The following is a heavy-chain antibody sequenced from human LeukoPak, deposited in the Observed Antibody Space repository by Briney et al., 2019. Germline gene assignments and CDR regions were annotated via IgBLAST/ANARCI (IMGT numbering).Heavy chain of an antibody. Sequence: GGSLRLSCAASGFTFSSYSMNWVRQAPGKGLEWVSSISSSSSYIYYADSVKGRFTISRDNAKNSLYLQMNSLRAEDTAVYYCARGSLSTVVTSGFDYWGQGTLVTVSS. CDR2: ISSSSSYI. J-gene: IGHJ4*02. CDR1: GFTFSSYS. CDR3: ARGSLSTVVTSGFDY. V-gene: IGHV3-21*01. D-gene: IGHD4-23*01.